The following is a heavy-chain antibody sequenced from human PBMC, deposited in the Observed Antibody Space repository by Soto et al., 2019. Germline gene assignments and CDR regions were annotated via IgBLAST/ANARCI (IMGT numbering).Heavy chain of an antibody. CDR3: ARDNAGLGRYSYGYSYYFDY. V-gene: IGHV3-30-3*01. J-gene: IGHJ4*02. CDR1: GFTFSSYA. D-gene: IGHD5-18*01. CDR2: ISYDGSNK. Sequence: GGSLRLSCAASGFTFSSYAMHWVRQAPGKGLEWVAVISYDGSNKYYADSVKGRFTISRDNSKNTLYLQMNSLRAEDTAVYYCARDNAGLGRYSYGYSYYFDYWGQGTLVTVSS.